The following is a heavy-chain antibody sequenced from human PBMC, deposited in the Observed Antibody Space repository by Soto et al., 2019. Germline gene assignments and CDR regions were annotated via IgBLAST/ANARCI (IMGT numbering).Heavy chain of an antibody. CDR3: ARRYGASFDY. CDR1: GGSISSYY. D-gene: IGHD4-17*01. J-gene: IGHJ4*02. Sequence: QVQLQESGPGLVKPSETLSLTCTVSGGSISSYYWSCIRQPPGKGLEWIGYIYYSGSTNYNPSPKSRVTKSVDTSKNQFSLKLSSVTAADTAVYYCARRYGASFDYWGQGTLVTVSS. CDR2: IYYSGST. V-gene: IGHV4-59*01.